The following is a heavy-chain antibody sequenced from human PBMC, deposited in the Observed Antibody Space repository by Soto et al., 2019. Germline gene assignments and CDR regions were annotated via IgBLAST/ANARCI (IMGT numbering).Heavy chain of an antibody. CDR2: ISNDGSNK. CDR3: ARERVTMVRGVIPDMFY. D-gene: IGHD3-10*01. CDR1: GFTFSDYY. Sequence: GGSLRLSCAASGFTFSDYYMRWIRQAPGKGLEWVSDISNDGSNKYYADSVKGRFTISRDNSKNTLYLQMNSLRAEDTAVYYCARERVTMVRGVIPDMFYWGQGTLVTVSS. J-gene: IGHJ4*02. V-gene: IGHV3-11*04.